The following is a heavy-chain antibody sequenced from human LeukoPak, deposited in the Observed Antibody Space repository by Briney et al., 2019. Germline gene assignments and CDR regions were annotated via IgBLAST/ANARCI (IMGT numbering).Heavy chain of an antibody. CDR2: ISYDGSNK. J-gene: IGHJ4*02. V-gene: IGHV3-30*04. Sequence: GRSLRLSCAASGFTFSSYAMHWVRRAPGKGLEWVAVISYDGSNKYYADSVKGRFTVSRDNSKNTLYLQMNSLRAEDTAVYYCARGPYDWNDGVVDWGQGTLVTVSS. CDR1: GFTFSSYA. D-gene: IGHD1-1*01. CDR3: ARGPYDWNDGVVD.